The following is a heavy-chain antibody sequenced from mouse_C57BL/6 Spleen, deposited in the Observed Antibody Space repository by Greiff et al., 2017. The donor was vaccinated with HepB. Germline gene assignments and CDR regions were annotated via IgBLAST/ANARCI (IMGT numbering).Heavy chain of an antibody. V-gene: IGHV14-4*01. CDR2: IDPENGDT. CDR1: GFNIKDDY. J-gene: IGHJ4*01. CDR3: TTLEGAMDY. Sequence: EVKVVESGAELVRPGASVKLSCTASGFNIKDDYMHWVKQRPEQGLEWIGWIDPENGDTEYASKFQGKATITADTSSNTAYLQLSSLTSEDTAVYYCTTLEGAMDYWGQGTSVTVSS.